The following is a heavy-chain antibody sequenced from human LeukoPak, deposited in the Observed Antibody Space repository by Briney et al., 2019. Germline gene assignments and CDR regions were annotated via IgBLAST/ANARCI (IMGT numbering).Heavy chain of an antibody. CDR2: VYYSGTT. D-gene: IGHD6-19*01. J-gene: IGHJ4*02. V-gene: IGHV4-39*02. CDR1: GGSISLSYYY. Sequence: SETLSLTCSVSGGSISLSYYYWGWIRQPPGKALEWIGSVYYSGTTSYNPSLKSRVTISVDMSKNHFSLRLSSVTAADTAVYYCARRGSIAVAGGHFGYWGQGTLVTVSS. CDR3: ARRGSIAVAGGHFGY.